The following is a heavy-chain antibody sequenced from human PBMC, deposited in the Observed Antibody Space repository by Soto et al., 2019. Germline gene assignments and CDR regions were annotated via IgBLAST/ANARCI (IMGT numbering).Heavy chain of an antibody. Sequence: EVQLVESGGGLVQPGGSLRVSCAASGFIFSGYSMNWVRQAPGKGLEWLSYIDGSSATKYYAASVKGRFIISRDNAKNSLYRQMNSLRDEDTAVYYCARGGVATIFGDSWGQGTLVTVSS. V-gene: IGHV3-48*02. CDR3: ARGGVATIFGDS. CDR1: GFIFSGYS. D-gene: IGHD5-12*01. J-gene: IGHJ4*02. CDR2: IDGSSATK.